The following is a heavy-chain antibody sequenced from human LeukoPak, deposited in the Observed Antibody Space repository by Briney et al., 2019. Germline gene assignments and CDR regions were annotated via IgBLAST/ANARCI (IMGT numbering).Heavy chain of an antibody. Sequence: GASVKVSCKASGYSFTIYGISWVRQAPGQGLEWMGWINADNGNTNHAQKFQGRVTMTTDTSTSTAYMELRGLRSDDAAVYYCAREAAAGWIDYWGQGTLVTVSS. CDR2: INADNGNT. V-gene: IGHV1-18*01. CDR3: AREAAAGWIDY. D-gene: IGHD6-13*01. CDR1: GYSFTIYG. J-gene: IGHJ4*02.